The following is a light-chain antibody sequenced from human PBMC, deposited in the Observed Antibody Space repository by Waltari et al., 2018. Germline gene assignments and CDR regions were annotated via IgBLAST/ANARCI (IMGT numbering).Light chain of an antibody. Sequence: EIVMTQSPATLSVSPGERATLPCRASQSVSSNLVWYQQKPGQAPRLLIYDASTRATGSPARLSGSGSGTEFTLTISRLEPEDFGVYYCQQYGSSPWTFGQGTKVEIK. J-gene: IGKJ1*01. V-gene: IGKV3-15*01. CDR3: QQYGSSPWT. CDR2: DAS. CDR1: QSVSSN.